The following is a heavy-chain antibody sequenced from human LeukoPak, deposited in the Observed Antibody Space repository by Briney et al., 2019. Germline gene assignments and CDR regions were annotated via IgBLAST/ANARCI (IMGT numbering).Heavy chain of an antibody. Sequence: GGSLRLSCAASGFTFSSYWMSWVRQAPGKGLEWVANIKQDGSEKYYVDSVKGRFTISRDNSKNTLYLQMNSLRAEDTAVYYCARALLWFGDRDGYYYGMDVWGQGTTVTVSS. V-gene: IGHV3-7*01. CDR2: IKQDGSEK. CDR1: GFTFSSYW. J-gene: IGHJ6*02. CDR3: ARALLWFGDRDGYYYGMDV. D-gene: IGHD3-10*01.